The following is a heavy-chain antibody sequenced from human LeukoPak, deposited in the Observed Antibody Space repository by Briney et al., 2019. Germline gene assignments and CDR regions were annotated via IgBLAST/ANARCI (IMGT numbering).Heavy chain of an antibody. CDR3: ANFPYYYYYMDV. CDR1: GSTFSSYS. J-gene: IGHJ6*03. V-gene: IGHV3-48*04. D-gene: IGHD3-3*01. CDR2: ISSSSSTI. Sequence: PGGSLRLSCAASGSTFSSYSMNWVRQAPGKGLEWVSYISSSSSTIYYADSVKGRFTISRDNAKNSLYLQMNSLRAEDTAVYYCANFPYYYYYMDVWGKGTTVTVSS.